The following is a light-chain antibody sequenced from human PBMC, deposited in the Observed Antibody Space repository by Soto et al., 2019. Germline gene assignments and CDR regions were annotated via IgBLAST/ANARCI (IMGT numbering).Light chain of an antibody. CDR2: AAS. CDR1: QGIRTE. J-gene: IGKJ1*01. CDR3: IQDYDYPRT. V-gene: IGKV1-6*01. Sequence: ATQMTQPPSSLSASVGDRVTIACWASQGIRTELGWYQQKAGEAPKLLIYAASTLQSGVPPSFSGSGSGTDFTFTISRLKPEDFATYYCIQDYDYPRTFGQGTKVEMK.